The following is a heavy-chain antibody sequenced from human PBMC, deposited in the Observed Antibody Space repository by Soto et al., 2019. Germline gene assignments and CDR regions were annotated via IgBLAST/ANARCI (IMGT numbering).Heavy chain of an antibody. CDR1: GGSIGSGVYF. J-gene: IGHJ4*02. V-gene: IGHV4-30-4*01. Sequence: QVQLQESGPGLVKPSQTLSLTCTVSGGSIGSGVYFWSWIRQPPGKGLEWIGFISYTGSAYYNPSLKNRFAISVTTSKNQCSLKLTSVTAADAAVYYGAAMGATTGSYHFEYWGQGTLVTVSS. CDR2: ISYTGSA. D-gene: IGHD1-26*01. CDR3: AAMGATTGSYHFEY.